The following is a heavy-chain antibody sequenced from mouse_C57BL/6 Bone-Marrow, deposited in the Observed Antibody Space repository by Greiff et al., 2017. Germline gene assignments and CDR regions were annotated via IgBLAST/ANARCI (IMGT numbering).Heavy chain of an antibody. CDR2: IFPGSGST. V-gene: IGHV1-56*01. CDR3: ARDDGYSPFAY. Sequence: VKLQQSGPDLVRPGASLKISCTAPGYTFTSHWMQWVRQRPGQGLEWIGEIFPGSGSTYYNEKVKGKATLTVYTASSTAYMQLSGLTSEDSAVYFCARDDGYSPFAYWGQGTTLTVSS. D-gene: IGHD2-3*01. J-gene: IGHJ2*01. CDR1: GYTFTSHW.